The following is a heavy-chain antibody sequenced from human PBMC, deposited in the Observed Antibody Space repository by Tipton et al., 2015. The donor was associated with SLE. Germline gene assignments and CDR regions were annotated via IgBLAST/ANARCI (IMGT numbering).Heavy chain of an antibody. V-gene: IGHV4-34*01. CDR1: GFTFSASS. CDR3: ARHHGSGWLYGLDV. J-gene: IGHJ6*02. Sequence: LRLSCAASGFTFSASSIHWVRQASGKGLEWIGEINHVGSTNYNPSLKSRVAISLDTPKNQFSLSLSSVTAADTAVYYCARHHGSGWLYGLDVWGQGTTVTVSS. CDR2: INHVGST. D-gene: IGHD6-19*01.